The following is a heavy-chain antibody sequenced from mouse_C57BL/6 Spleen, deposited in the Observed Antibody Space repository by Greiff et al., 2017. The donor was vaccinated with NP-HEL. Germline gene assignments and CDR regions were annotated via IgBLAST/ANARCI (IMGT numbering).Heavy chain of an antibody. J-gene: IGHJ2*01. CDR2: IHPNSGST. Sequence: VQLQQPGAELVKPGASVKLSCKASGYTFTSYWMHWVKQRPGQGLEWIGMIHPNSGSTNYNEKFKSKATLTVDKSSSTAYMQLSSLTSEDSAVYYCARSITTVVATDSFDYWGQGTTRTVSS. V-gene: IGHV1-64*01. CDR1: GYTFTSYW. D-gene: IGHD1-1*01. CDR3: ARSITTVVATDSFDY.